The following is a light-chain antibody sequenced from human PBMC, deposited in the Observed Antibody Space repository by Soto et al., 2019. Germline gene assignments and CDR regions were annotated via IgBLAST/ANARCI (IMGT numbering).Light chain of an antibody. CDR2: RNG. Sequence: QPSLTQPPSASETPGQRVTISCSGSSSNIGTYYVDCYQQRPGTAPKLLIHRNGQRPSGVPDRFSGSKSGTSASLAISGLRSEDEADYYCATWDDRLRAYVIGAGTKVTVL. V-gene: IGLV1-47*01. J-gene: IGLJ1*01. CDR1: SSNIGTYY. CDR3: ATWDDRLRAYV.